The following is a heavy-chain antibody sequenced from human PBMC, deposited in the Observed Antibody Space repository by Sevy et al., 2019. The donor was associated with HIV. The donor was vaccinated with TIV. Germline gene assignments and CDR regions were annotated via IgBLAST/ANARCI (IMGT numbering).Heavy chain of an antibody. Sequence: LSLTCAASGFTFSKYSMSWIRQTPGKGLEWVSTFSFGCGKINYADSVKGRFTISRDDSRNTLYLQMNSLRAEDTAIYYCAREGCTKPHDYWGQGTVVTVSS. CDR1: GFTFSKYS. CDR2: FSFGCGKI. CDR3: AREGCTKPHDY. D-gene: IGHD2-8*01. J-gene: IGHJ4*02. V-gene: IGHV3-23*01.